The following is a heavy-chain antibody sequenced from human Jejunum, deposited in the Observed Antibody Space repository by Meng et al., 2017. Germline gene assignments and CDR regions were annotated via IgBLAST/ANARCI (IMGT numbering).Heavy chain of an antibody. V-gene: IGHV3-49*03. CDR2: FRAKSFGGIT. CDR3: ARDKGTVTIIRGDVDY. Sequence: CTTPGFTLGDYAMAWFRQAPGKGLEWVGFFRAKSFGGITEYAASVEGRFTISRDDSKNIAYLHMNNLTTEDTAVYYCARDKGTVTIIRGDVDYWGQGTLVTVSS. D-gene: IGHD3-9*01. CDR1: GFTLGDYA. J-gene: IGHJ4*02.